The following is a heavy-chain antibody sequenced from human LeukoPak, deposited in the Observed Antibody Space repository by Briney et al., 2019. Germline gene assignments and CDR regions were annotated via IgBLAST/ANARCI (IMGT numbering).Heavy chain of an antibody. CDR2: IIPIFGTA. V-gene: IGHV1-69*06. J-gene: IGHJ6*04. Sequence: SVKVSCKASGGTFGSYAISWVRQAPGQGLEWMGGIIPIFGTANYAQKSQGRVTITADKSTSTAYMELSSLRSEDTAVYYCARAFGWLLQDYYYYGMDVWGKGTTVTVSS. D-gene: IGHD3-22*01. CDR3: ARAFGWLLQDYYYYGMDV. CDR1: GGTFGSYA.